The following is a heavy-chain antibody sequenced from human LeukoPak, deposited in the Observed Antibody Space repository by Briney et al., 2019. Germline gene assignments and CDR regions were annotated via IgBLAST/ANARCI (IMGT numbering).Heavy chain of an antibody. J-gene: IGHJ3*02. CDR2: IIPIFGTA. CDR1: GYTFTGYY. V-gene: IGHV1-69*06. CDR3: ARDGQRWLQSDAFDI. Sequence: SVKVSCKASGYTFTGYYMHWVRQAPGQGLEWMGGIIPIFGTANYAQKFQGRVTITADKSTSTAYMELSSLRSEDTAVYYCARDGQRWLQSDAFDIWGQGTMVTVSS. D-gene: IGHD5-24*01.